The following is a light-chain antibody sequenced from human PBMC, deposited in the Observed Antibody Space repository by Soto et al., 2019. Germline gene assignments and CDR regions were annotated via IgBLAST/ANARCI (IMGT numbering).Light chain of an antibody. Sequence: EIVLTQSPTTLSLSPGQRSTLPCRASQSVSSYLAWYQQKNGQAPRILIYDASNRATGIPARFSGSGYGTDFNLTISSLETEDFAVYYCQQRSNWPLTFGGGTKVDIK. CDR2: DAS. CDR1: QSVSSY. V-gene: IGKV3-11*01. CDR3: QQRSNWPLT. J-gene: IGKJ4*01.